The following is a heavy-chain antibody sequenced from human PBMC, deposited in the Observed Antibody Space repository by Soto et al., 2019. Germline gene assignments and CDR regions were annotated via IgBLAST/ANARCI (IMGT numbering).Heavy chain of an antibody. CDR3: ARGAVAARRPYYFDY. CDR2: IYYSGST. V-gene: IGHV4-59*01. Sequence: QVQLQESGPGLVKPSETLSLTCTVSGGSISSYYWSWIRQPPGKGLEWIGYIYYSGSTNYNPSLKSRVTISVDTSKNQFSLKLSSVTAADTAVYYCARGAVAARRPYYFDYWGQGTLVTVSS. CDR1: GGSISSYY. D-gene: IGHD2-15*01. J-gene: IGHJ4*02.